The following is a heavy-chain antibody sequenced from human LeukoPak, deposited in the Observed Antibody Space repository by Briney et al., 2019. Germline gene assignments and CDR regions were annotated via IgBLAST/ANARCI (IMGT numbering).Heavy chain of an antibody. Sequence: GGSLRLSCAASGFTFSSYAMSWVRQAPGKGLEWVSSIGGSDGITSYADSVKGRFTISRDNSKNTLYLQMNSLRAEDTAVYYCARDPELTGFFDYWGQGTLVTVSS. J-gene: IGHJ4*02. CDR3: ARDPELTGFFDY. V-gene: IGHV3-23*01. CDR1: GFTFSSYA. D-gene: IGHD7-27*01. CDR2: IGGSDGIT.